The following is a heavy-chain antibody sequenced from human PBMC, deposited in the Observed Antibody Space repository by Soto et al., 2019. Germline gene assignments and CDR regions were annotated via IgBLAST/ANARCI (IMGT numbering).Heavy chain of an antibody. J-gene: IGHJ4*02. CDR1: GFTFSSYS. CDR3: ARYVDTAMATDY. V-gene: IGHV3-21*01. CDR2: ISSSSSYI. Sequence: GGSLRLSCAASGFTFSSYSMNWVRQPPGKGLEWVSSISSSSSYIYYADSVKGRITISRDNAKNSLYPQMNSLRAEDTAVYYCARYVDTAMATDYWGQGTLGTVSS. D-gene: IGHD5-18*01.